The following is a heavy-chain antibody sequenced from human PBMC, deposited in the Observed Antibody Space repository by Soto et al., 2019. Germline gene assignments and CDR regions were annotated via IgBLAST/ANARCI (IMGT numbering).Heavy chain of an antibody. CDR1: GFTFSDYW. CDR3: AKDRGSSTIFGVVIIHAFDI. Sequence: GGSLRLSCAASGFTFSDYWMRWVRQAPGKGLEWVANIKQGGGGKYYTDSVKGRFTISRDNAKNTLYLQMNSLRAEDTAVYYCAKDRGSSTIFGVVIIHAFDIWGQGAMVTVSS. D-gene: IGHD3-3*01. V-gene: IGHV3-7*03. J-gene: IGHJ3*02. CDR2: IKQGGGGK.